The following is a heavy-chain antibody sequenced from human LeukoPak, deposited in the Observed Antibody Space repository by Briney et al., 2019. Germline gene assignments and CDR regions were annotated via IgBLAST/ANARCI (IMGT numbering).Heavy chain of an antibody. V-gene: IGHV4-34*01. Sequence: SPGGSLRLSCAASGFTFSSYAMSWIRQPPGKGLEWIGEINHSGSTNYNPSLKSRVTISVDTSKNQFSLKLISVTAADTAVYYCARGPPYIVVVTAIGFFDYWGQGTLVTVSS. CDR1: GFTFSSYA. D-gene: IGHD2-21*02. CDR2: INHSGST. J-gene: IGHJ4*02. CDR3: ARGPPYIVVVTAIGFFDY.